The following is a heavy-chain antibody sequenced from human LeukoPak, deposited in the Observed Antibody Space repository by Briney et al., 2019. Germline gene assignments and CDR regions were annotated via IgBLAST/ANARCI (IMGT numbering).Heavy chain of an antibody. Sequence: PGGSLRLSCVASGFTFSNYWMSWVRQAPGKGLEWVANIQKDGSEKHYVASVEGRFTISRDNAENSLFLQLNSLRVGDTAVYYRVRLWDSSGFFGYWGQGALVTVSS. V-gene: IGHV3-7*01. CDR3: VRLWDSSGFFGY. D-gene: IGHD3-22*01. CDR2: IQKDGSEK. J-gene: IGHJ4*02. CDR1: GFTFSNYW.